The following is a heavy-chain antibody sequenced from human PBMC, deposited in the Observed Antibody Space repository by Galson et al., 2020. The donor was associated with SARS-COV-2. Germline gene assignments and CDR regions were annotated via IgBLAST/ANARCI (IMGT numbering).Heavy chain of an antibody. J-gene: IGHJ4*02. Sequence: GKIGESLKISCTASGLIFSDYYMTWIRQAPGKGLEWISYISPSSDYTNYADSVRGRFTISRDNTKTSLFLHMDSLRAEDTAVYYCAGSHKNFWYNFDNWGQGALVTVSS. CDR2: ISPSSDYT. CDR1: GLIFSDYY. D-gene: IGHD6-13*01. CDR3: AGSHKNFWYNFDN. V-gene: IGHV3-11*03.